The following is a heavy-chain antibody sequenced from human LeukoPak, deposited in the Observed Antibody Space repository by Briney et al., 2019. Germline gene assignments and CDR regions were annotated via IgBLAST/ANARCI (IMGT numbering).Heavy chain of an antibody. CDR1: GFTFTTYY. CDR2: INQDGGEK. D-gene: IGHD6-19*01. Sequence: GGSLRLSCAASGFTFTTYYMSWVRQAPGKGLEGVANINQDGGEKNYVDSVKGRFTISRDNSKNTLYLQMNSLICEDTAVYYCAKEAGDYRSGWYDFDSWGQGTLVTVSS. J-gene: IGHJ4*02. CDR3: AKEAGDYRSGWYDFDS. V-gene: IGHV3-7*01.